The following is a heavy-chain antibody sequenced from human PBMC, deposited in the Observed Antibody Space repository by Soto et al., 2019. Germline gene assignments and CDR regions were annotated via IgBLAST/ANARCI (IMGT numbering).Heavy chain of an antibody. J-gene: IGHJ3*02. V-gene: IGHV4-59*01. CDR3: ASGFYDSRGYSEAFDI. Sequence: PSETLSLTCTVSGASISPYHWTWIRQPPGKGLEWIGYIFSSGNTNYNPSLKSRVTISVDTTKSQFSLRLSSVTAADTAVYYCASGFYDSRGYSEAFDIWGQGTKVTVSS. D-gene: IGHD3-22*01. CDR2: IFSSGNT. CDR1: GASISPYH.